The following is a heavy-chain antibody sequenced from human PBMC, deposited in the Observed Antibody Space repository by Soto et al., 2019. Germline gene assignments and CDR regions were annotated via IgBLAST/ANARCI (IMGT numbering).Heavy chain of an antibody. J-gene: IGHJ3*02. V-gene: IGHV4-34*01. CDR3: ARAAYYYDSSGYYWDAFDI. Sequence: TLSLTCAVYGGSFSAFYWSWIRQPPGKELEWIGEVNPTGTTNYNPSLKSRVTMSVDTSKNQFSLKLSSVTAADTAVYYCARAAYYYDSSGYYWDAFDIWGQGTMVTVSS. D-gene: IGHD3-22*01. CDR1: GGSFSAFY. CDR2: VNPTGTT.